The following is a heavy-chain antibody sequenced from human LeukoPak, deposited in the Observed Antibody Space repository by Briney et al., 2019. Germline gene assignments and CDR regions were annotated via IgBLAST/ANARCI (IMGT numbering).Heavy chain of an antibody. CDR1: GFTVSRNH. D-gene: IGHD1-26*01. J-gene: IGHJ4*02. CDR3: AREVGGGATNYFDY. CDR2: IYSADSA. Sequence: PGGSLRLSCAASGFTVSRNHMSWVRQAPGKGLEWVSVIYSADSAYYADSVRGRFTISRDSSKNTLYLQMNSLRADDTAVYYCAREVGGGATNYFDYWGQGTLVTVSS. V-gene: IGHV3-53*01.